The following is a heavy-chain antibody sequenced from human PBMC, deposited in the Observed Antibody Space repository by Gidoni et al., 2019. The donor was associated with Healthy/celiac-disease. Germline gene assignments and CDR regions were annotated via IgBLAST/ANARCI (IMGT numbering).Heavy chain of an antibody. CDR1: GVPFRIHG. V-gene: IGHV3-30*18. J-gene: IGHJ4*02. Sequence: QVQLVESGGGVVQPGGSRRPSCAASGVPFRIHGMPWVRRAPGKGLEGVVGISHDGSNKYHADSVEGRFTISRDNSENTLYLQMNSLGDEDTTVYYCAKTDAEYYDFWSGYFIPFDYWGQGTLVTVSS. CDR2: ISHDGSNK. CDR3: AKTDAEYYDFWSGYFIPFDY. D-gene: IGHD3-3*01.